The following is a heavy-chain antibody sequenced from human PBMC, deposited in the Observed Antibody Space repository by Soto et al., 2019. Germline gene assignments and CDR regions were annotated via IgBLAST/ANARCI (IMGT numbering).Heavy chain of an antibody. CDR1: GFTFSTYG. D-gene: IGHD6-6*01. J-gene: IGHJ6*02. CDR2: ISNNGINK. Sequence: GGSLRLSCAASGFTFSTYGMHWVRQAPGKGLEWLAVISNNGINKYYADSVKGRFTISRDNSKDTLFLQMNSLRGEDTAIYYCARVIRADSTSSNFYYYSGLDVWGQGTTVTV. CDR3: ARVIRADSTSSNFYYYSGLDV. V-gene: IGHV3-30*03.